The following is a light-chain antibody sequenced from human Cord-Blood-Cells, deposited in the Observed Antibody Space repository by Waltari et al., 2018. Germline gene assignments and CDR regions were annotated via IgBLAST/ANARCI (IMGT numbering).Light chain of an antibody. J-gene: IGLJ3*02. CDR3: QTRGTGIL. CDR1: SGHSSYA. V-gene: IGLV4-69*01. CDR2: LNSDGSH. Sequence: QLVLTQSPSASASLGASVKLTCTLSSGHSSYAIAWHQQQPEKGTRYLMKLNSDGSHSKGDGIPDRFSGSSSGAERYLTISSLQSEDEADYYCQTRGTGILFGGGTKLTVL.